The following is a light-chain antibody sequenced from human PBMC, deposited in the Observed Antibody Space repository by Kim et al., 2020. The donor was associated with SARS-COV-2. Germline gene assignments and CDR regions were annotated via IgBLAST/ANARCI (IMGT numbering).Light chain of an antibody. CDR3: NSRYSSGNHWV. CDR1: SLRTYY. Sequence: SSELTQDSAVSVPLGQTVRITCQGDSLRTYYASWYQHKPGQAPVLVIYGKNNRPSWIPDRFSGSRSRNTASFTITRAPAEDQADYSCNSRYSSGNHWVFR. V-gene: IGLV3-19*01. J-gene: IGLJ3*02. CDR2: GKN.